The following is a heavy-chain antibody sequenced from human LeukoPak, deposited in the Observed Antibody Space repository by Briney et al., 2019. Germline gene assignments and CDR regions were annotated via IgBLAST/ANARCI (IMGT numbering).Heavy chain of an antibody. CDR3: ARHVRQQLPPKAFDY. Sequence: PSETLSLTCTVSGGSISSGIYYWGWIRQPPGKGLEWIGSIYYSGYTYYNPSLKSRVTISVDTSKNQLSLKLNSVTAADTAVYYCARHVRQQLPPKAFDYWGQGTLVTVSS. CDR2: IYYSGYT. D-gene: IGHD6-13*01. J-gene: IGHJ4*02. CDR1: GGSISSGIYY. V-gene: IGHV4-39*01.